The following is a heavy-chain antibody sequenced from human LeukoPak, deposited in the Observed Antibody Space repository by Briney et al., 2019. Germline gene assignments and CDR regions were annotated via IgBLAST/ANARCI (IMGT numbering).Heavy chain of an antibody. V-gene: IGHV4-39*01. Sequence: SETLSLTCTVSGGSISSSSYYWGWIRQPPGTGLEWIGSIYYSGSTYYNPSLKSRVTISVDTSKNQFSLKLSPVTAADTAVYYCARLHPYYFDYWGQGTLVTVSS. J-gene: IGHJ4*02. CDR3: ARLHPYYFDY. CDR1: GGSISSSSYY. CDR2: IYYSGST.